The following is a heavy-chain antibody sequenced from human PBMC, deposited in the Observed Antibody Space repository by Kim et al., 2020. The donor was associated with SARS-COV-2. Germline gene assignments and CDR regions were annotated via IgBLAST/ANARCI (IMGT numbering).Heavy chain of an antibody. Sequence: GGSLRLSCAASGFTFSSYSMNWVRQAPGKGLEWVSSISSSSSYIYYADSVKGRFTISRDNAKNSLYLQMNSLRAEDTAVYYCARDSSGSRSWFDPWGQGTLVTVSS. D-gene: IGHD3-22*01. V-gene: IGHV3-21*01. CDR3: ARDSSGSRSWFDP. CDR2: ISSSSSYI. CDR1: GFTFSSYS. J-gene: IGHJ5*02.